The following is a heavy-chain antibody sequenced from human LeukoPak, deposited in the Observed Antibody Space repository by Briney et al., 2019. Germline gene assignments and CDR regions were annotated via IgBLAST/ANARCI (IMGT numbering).Heavy chain of an antibody. Sequence: GGSLRLSCAASGFTFSSYSMNWVRQAPGKGLEWVSSISSSGSYIYYADSVKGRFTISRDNAKNSLYLQMNSLRAEDTAVYYCARESSSWSSNWFDPWGQGTLVTVSS. CDR3: ARESSSWSSNWFDP. V-gene: IGHV3-21*01. CDR2: ISSSGSYI. CDR1: GFTFSSYS. D-gene: IGHD6-13*01. J-gene: IGHJ5*02.